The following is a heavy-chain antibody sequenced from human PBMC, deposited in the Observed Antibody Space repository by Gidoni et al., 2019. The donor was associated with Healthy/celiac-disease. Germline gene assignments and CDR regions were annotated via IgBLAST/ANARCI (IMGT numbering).Heavy chain of an antibody. CDR2: ISYDGSNK. D-gene: IGHD3-22*01. Sequence: VQLVESGGGVVQPGRSLRLSCAASGFPFSSYAMHWVPQAPGQGLEWVAVISYDGSNKYYADSVKGRFTISRDNSKNTLYLQMNSLRAEDTAVYYCARDNYDSSGYYYLTATYGGFDYWGQGTLVTVSS. V-gene: IGHV3-30*01. CDR1: GFPFSSYA. J-gene: IGHJ4*02. CDR3: ARDNYDSSGYYYLTATYGGFDY.